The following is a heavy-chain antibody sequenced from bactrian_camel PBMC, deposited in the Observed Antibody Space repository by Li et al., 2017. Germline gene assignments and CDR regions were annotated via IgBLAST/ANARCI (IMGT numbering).Heavy chain of an antibody. V-gene: IGHV3S53*01. J-gene: IGHJ4*01. Sequence: QPVASGGGSVQAGGSLSLSCVASGYTYSPYCVAWFRQAPGKERKKVAFYESDGSANYADSVKGRFTISKDDADYTVYLELNSLKIEDTAIYYCAKGVYSFVGNQGTQVTVS. CDR1: GYTYSPYC. CDR2: YESDGSA. D-gene: IGHD5*01.